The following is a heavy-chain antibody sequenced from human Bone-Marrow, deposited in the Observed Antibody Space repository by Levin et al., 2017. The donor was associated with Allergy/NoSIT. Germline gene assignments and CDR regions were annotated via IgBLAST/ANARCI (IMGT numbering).Heavy chain of an antibody. CDR1: GYTFSIYY. D-gene: IGHD3-10*01. J-gene: IGHJ4*01. CDR3: ARILFGEVSLYYFDY. Sequence: GESLKISCQGSGYTFSIYYIGWVRQKPGKGLEWMGFINPSDAATTYSASFQDQVTISADESTDTAYLQWSSLKPSDTAMYYCARILFGEVSLYYFDYWGQGTLVTVSS. CDR2: INPSDAAT. V-gene: IGHV5-51*01.